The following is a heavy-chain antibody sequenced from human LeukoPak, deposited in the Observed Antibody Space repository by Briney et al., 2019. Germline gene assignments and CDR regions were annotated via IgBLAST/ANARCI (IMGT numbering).Heavy chain of an antibody. CDR2: ISYDGRNK. J-gene: IGHJ4*02. V-gene: IGHV3-30*18. Sequence: GGPLRLSCAASGFTFSSYGMHWVRQAPGKGLEWVAGISYDGRNKEYVDSVKGRFTISRDNSKNTLYLQMNSLRAEDTAVYNCAKDRGYSHGFDYWGQGTLVTVSS. D-gene: IGHD5-18*01. CDR3: AKDRGYSHGFDY. CDR1: GFTFSSYG.